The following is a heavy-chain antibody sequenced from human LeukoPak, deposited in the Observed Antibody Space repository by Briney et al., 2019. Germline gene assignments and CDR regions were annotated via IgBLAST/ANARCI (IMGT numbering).Heavy chain of an antibody. D-gene: IGHD3-22*01. CDR2: INHSGST. CDR3: ARVHSSGYYFAY. V-gene: IGHV4-34*01. J-gene: IGHJ4*02. CDR1: GGSFSCYY. Sequence: PSETLSLTCAVYGGSFSCYYWSWIRQPPGKGLEWIGEINHSGSTNYNPSLKSRVTISVDTSKNQFSLKLSSVTAADTAVDYCARVHSSGYYFAYWGQGTLVTVSS.